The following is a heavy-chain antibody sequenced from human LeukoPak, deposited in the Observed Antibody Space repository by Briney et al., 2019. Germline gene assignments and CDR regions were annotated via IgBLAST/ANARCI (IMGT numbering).Heavy chain of an antibody. J-gene: IGHJ4*02. Sequence: GRSLRLSCAASGFTFSSYGMHWVRQAPGKGLEWVAVISYDGSNKYYADSVKGRFTISRDNFKNTLYLQMNSLRAEDTAVYYCAKDSSGWYDYWGQGTLVTVSS. V-gene: IGHV3-30*18. D-gene: IGHD6-19*01. CDR3: AKDSSGWYDY. CDR2: ISYDGSNK. CDR1: GFTFSSYG.